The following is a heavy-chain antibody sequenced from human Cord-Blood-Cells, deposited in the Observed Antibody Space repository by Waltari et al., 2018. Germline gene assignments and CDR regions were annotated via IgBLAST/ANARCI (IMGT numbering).Heavy chain of an antibody. V-gene: IGHV4-4*02. Sequence: QVQLQESGPGLVKPSGTLSLTCAVSGGSISSSNWWSWVRQPPGKGLEWIGEIYHSGVTNYNPSRKGRVTISVDKSKNQFSLKLSSVTAADTAVYYCARDLPFLEGYYGMDVWGQGTTVTVSS. CDR2: IYHSGVT. D-gene: IGHD3-3*01. CDR3: ARDLPFLEGYYGMDV. J-gene: IGHJ6*02. CDR1: GGSISSSNW.